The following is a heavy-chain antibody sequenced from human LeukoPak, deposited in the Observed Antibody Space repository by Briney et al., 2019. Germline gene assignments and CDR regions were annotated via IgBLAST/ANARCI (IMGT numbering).Heavy chain of an antibody. CDR1: GYTFTGYY. CDR3: ARDRSVVGRGNMDV. D-gene: IGHD1-26*01. CDR2: INPNSGGT. V-gene: IGHV1-2*02. Sequence: ASVKVSCKASGYTFTGYYMHWVRQAPGQGLEWMGWINPNSGGTNYAQKFQGRVSMTRDMSTSTVYMELSSLRSEDTAVYYCARDRSVVGRGNMDVWGKGTTVTISS. J-gene: IGHJ6*03.